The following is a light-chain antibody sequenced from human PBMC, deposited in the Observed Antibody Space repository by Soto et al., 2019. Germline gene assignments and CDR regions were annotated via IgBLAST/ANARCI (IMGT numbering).Light chain of an antibody. CDR2: EVT. V-gene: IGLV2-14*01. CDR1: TSDVGGYNY. CDR3: SSYTSSSLYV. J-gene: IGLJ1*01. Sequence: QSVLTQPASVSGSLGQSITTSCTGTTSDVGGYNYVSWYQQHPDKAPKLVIYEVTDRPSGVSDRFSGSKSGNTASLTISGLQPEDEADYYCSSYTSSSLYVFGTGTKVTVL.